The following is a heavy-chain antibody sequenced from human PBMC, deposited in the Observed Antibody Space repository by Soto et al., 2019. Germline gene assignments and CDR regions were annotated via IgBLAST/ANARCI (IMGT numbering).Heavy chain of an antibody. CDR2: ISGSGGST. CDR3: ANHASFGSSWPYYFDY. V-gene: IGHV3-23*01. D-gene: IGHD6-13*01. J-gene: IGHJ4*02. Sequence: GGSLRLSCAASGFTFSSYAMSWVRQAPGKGLEWVSAISGSGGSTYYADSVKGRFTISRDNSKNTLYLQMNSLRAEDTAVYYCANHASFGSSWPYYFDYWGQGTLVTVSS. CDR1: GFTFSSYA.